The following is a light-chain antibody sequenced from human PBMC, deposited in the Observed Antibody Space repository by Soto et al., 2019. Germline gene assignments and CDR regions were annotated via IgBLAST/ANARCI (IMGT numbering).Light chain of an antibody. CDR1: QSISTR. CDR2: DAS. Sequence: IQLTQSPSSLSASVGDRVTITCRASQSISTRLAWYQQKPGKAPKLLIYDASSLESGVPSRFSGSASGTEFTLTISSLQPDDFATYYCQQYNSYSGTFGQGTKVDIK. V-gene: IGKV1-5*01. J-gene: IGKJ1*01. CDR3: QQYNSYSGT.